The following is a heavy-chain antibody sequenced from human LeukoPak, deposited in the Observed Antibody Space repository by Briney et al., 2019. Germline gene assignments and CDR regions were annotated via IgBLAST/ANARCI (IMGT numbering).Heavy chain of an antibody. D-gene: IGHD1-26*01. CDR1: GFTFSGYS. CDR3: ARVMYGGISYSVDY. Sequence: GGSLRLSCLASGFTFSGYSMNRVRQAPGKGLEWVSYISISSTTINYADSAKGRFTISRDNAKNSLYLQMNSLRDEDTAVYYCARVMYGGISYSVDYWGQGTLVTVSS. V-gene: IGHV3-48*02. J-gene: IGHJ4*02. CDR2: ISISSTTI.